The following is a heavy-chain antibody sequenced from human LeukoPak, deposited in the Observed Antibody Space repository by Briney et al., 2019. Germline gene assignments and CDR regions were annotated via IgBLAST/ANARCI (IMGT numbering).Heavy chain of an antibody. CDR2: IWYDGSNK. CDR1: GFTFSSYG. J-gene: IGHJ6*02. Sequence: GRSLRLSCAASGFTFSSYGMHWVRQAPGKGLEWVAVIWYDGSNKYYADSVKGRFTISRDNSKNTLYLQMNSLRAEDTAVYYCARGHHIAAASSSLTPIESYGMDVWGQGTTVTVSS. V-gene: IGHV3-33*01. D-gene: IGHD6-13*01. CDR3: ARGHHIAAASSSLTPIESYGMDV.